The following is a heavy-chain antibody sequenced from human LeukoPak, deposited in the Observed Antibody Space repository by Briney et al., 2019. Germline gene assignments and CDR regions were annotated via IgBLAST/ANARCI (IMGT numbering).Heavy chain of an antibody. CDR2: ISSSGSDI. V-gene: IGHV3-21*01. Sequence: GGSLQISYAASGFFFTSYSMKWVRQAPGKGLEWVSSISSSGSDIYHADSLKGRFTISRDNAKNSLYLQMNSLRAEDTAVYFCARGYSDYIWGSYYFDSWGQGALVTVSS. CDR1: GFFFTSYS. CDR3: ARGYSDYIWGSYYFDS. D-gene: IGHD3-16*01. J-gene: IGHJ4*02.